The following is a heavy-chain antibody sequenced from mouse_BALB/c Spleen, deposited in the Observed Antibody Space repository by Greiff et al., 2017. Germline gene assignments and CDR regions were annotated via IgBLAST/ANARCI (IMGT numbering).Heavy chain of an antibody. J-gene: IGHJ3*01. Sequence: VQLQESGADLMKPGASVKISCKATGYTFSSYWIEWVKQRPGHGLEWIGEILPGSGSTNYNEKFKGKATFTADTSSNTAYMQLSSLTSEDSAVYYCARRRDGNYGAWFAYWGQGTLVTVSA. CDR3: ARRRDGNYGAWFAY. CDR2: ILPGSGST. V-gene: IGHV1-9*01. D-gene: IGHD2-1*01. CDR1: GYTFSSYW.